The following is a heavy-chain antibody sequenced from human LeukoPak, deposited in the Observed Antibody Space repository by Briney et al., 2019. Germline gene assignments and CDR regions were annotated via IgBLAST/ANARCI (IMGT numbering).Heavy chain of an antibody. CDR3: ARDKRLAVAGV. CDR1: GGSVSSDSYD. D-gene: IGHD6-19*01. V-gene: IGHV4-61*01. J-gene: IGHJ4*02. CDR2: MFYSGST. Sequence: SETLSLTCTVSGGSVSSDSYDWSWIRQPPGKGLEWIGYMFYSGSTNYNPSLKSRVTISIDTSKKKFSLKMSSVTAADTAVYYCARDKRLAVAGVWGQGTLVTVSS.